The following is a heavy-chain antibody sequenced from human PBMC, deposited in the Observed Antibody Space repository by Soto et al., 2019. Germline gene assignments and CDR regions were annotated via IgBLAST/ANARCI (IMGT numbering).Heavy chain of an antibody. V-gene: IGHV4-59*01. Sequence: SETLSLTCTVSGGSISPFYWSWVRQPPGKGLEWIGYLYYSGNTNYNPSLKSRVTISVDASKNQVSLRLTSVTAADTAVYYCARVGGVAARTFDYWGQGTVVTVSS. J-gene: IGHJ4*02. D-gene: IGHD2-15*01. CDR3: ARVGGVAARTFDY. CDR2: LYYSGNT. CDR1: GGSISPFY.